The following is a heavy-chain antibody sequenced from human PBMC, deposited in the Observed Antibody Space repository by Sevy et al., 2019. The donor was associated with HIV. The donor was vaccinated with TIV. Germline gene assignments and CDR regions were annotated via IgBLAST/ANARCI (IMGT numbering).Heavy chain of an antibody. Sequence: GGSLRLSCAASGFTFSNAWMNWVRQAPGKGLEWVGRIKSKTDGGTTDYAAPVKGRCTISRDDSKNTLYLQMNSLKTEDTAVYYCTTGHYDSSGYYEDYWGQGTLVIVSS. CDR3: TTGHYDSSGYYEDY. CDR2: IKSKTDGGTT. V-gene: IGHV3-15*07. D-gene: IGHD3-22*01. CDR1: GFTFSNAW. J-gene: IGHJ4*02.